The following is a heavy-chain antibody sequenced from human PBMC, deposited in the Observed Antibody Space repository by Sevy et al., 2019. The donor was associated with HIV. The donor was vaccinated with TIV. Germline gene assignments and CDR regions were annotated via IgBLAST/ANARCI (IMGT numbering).Heavy chain of an antibody. J-gene: IGHJ4*02. D-gene: IGHD6-13*01. V-gene: IGHV3-23*01. CDR1: GFTFSSYA. Sequence: GGPLRLSCAASGFTFSSYAMSWVRQAPGKGLEWVSAISGSGGSTYYADSVKGRFTISRDNSKNTLYLQMNSLRAEDTAVYYCAKGGSSSPYYFDYWGQGTLVTVSS. CDR2: ISGSGGST. CDR3: AKGGSSSPYYFDY.